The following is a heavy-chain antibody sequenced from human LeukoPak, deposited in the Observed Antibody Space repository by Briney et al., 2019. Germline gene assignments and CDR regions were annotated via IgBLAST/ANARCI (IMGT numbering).Heavy chain of an antibody. CDR2: ISGSGGST. CDR3: ARVAFIVGATYWYFDL. D-gene: IGHD1-26*01. Sequence: GGSLRLSCAASGFTFSSYAMSWVRQAPGKGLEWVSAISGSGGSTYYADSVKGRFTISRDNSKNSLYLQMNSLRAEDTAVYYCARVAFIVGATYWYFDLWGRGTLVTVSS. J-gene: IGHJ2*01. CDR1: GFTFSSYA. V-gene: IGHV3-23*01.